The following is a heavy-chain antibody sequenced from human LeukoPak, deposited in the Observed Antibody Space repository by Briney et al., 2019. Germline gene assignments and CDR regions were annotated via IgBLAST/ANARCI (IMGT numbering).Heavy chain of an antibody. J-gene: IGHJ5*02. CDR1: GGSISSSSYY. V-gene: IGHV4-39*01. CDR3: ARRGYCSSTSCYEHWFDP. D-gene: IGHD2-2*01. Sequence: SETLSLTCTVSGGSISSSSYYWGWIRQPPGKGLEWIGIIYYSGSTYYNPSLKSRLTISVDTSKNQFSLKLSPVTATDTAVYYCARRGYCSSTSCYEHWFDPWGQGTLVTVSS. CDR2: IYYSGST.